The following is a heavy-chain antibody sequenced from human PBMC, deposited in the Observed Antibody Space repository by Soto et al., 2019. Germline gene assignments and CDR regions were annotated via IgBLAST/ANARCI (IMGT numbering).Heavy chain of an antibody. CDR3: ASDQGYCSATSCYDTGGFLAY. D-gene: IGHD2-2*01. J-gene: IGHJ4*02. CDR1: GFTFNTYG. Sequence: EVQLLESGGALVQPGGSLRLSCAASGFTFNTYGLTWVRQPPGTGLEWVSAISSSGDNTYYAESVKGLFTISRDNSKDSLFLQMNRLSAEDTAVYYCASDQGYCSATSCYDTGGFLAYGAQGSLVTVSS. V-gene: IGHV3-23*01. CDR2: ISSSGDNT.